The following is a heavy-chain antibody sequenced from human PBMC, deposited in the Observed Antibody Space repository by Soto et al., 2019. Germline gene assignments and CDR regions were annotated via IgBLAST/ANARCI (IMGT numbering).Heavy chain of an antibody. V-gene: IGHV3-23*01. CDR2: ISGSGGST. CDR3: ATVLIAVVWYGLDY. J-gene: IGHJ4*02. Sequence: EVQLLESGGGLVQPGGSLRLSCAASGFTFSSYAMSWVRQAPGKGLEWVSAISGSGGSTYYADYVKGRFTISRDNSKNTRYLQMTSLRAEDTAVYYCATVLIAVVWYGLDYWGQGTLVTVSS. D-gene: IGHD6-19*01. CDR1: GFTFSSYA.